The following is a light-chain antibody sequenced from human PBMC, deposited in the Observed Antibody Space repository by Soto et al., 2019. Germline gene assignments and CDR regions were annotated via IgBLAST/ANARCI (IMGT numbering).Light chain of an antibody. CDR1: QSVLHSSTNENS. CDR3: QQDYTAIA. J-gene: IGKJ5*01. V-gene: IGKV4-1*01. CDR2: RAS. Sequence: DVVMTQSPDSLAVSLGERATINCKSSQSVLHSSTNENSLAGYQQKAGQRPKLLIYRASTRESGVPDRISGSGSGTDCTLTISILQADDVAFCYCQQDYTAIAVGQGTRLEIK.